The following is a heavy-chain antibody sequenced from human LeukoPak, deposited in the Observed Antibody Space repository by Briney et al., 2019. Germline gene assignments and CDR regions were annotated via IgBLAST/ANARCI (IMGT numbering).Heavy chain of an antibody. D-gene: IGHD6-19*01. V-gene: IGHV4-39*01. Sequence: SETLSLTCTVSGGSISSSSYYWGWIRQPPGKGLEWIGSIYYSGSTYYNPSLKSRVTISVDTSKNQFSLKLSSVTAADTAVYYCARSHSSSGWSQNLYYFDYWGQGTLVTVSS. J-gene: IGHJ4*02. CDR3: ARSHSSSGWSQNLYYFDY. CDR2: IYYSGST. CDR1: GGSISSSSYY.